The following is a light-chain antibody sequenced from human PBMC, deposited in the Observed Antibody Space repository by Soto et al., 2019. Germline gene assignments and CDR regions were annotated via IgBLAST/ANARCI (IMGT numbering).Light chain of an antibody. CDR1: QSVSSN. V-gene: IGKV3-15*01. J-gene: IGKJ4*01. Sequence: EIVMTQSPATLAVSPGERAALSCRASQSVSSNFAWYQQKPGQAPRLLIYGASSRATGTPARFSGSGSGTEFTLSISSLQSEDFATYFCQQYDSYPLTFGGGTKVEIK. CDR2: GAS. CDR3: QQYDSYPLT.